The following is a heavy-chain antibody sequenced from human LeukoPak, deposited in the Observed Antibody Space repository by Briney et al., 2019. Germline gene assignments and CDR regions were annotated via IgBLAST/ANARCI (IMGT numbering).Heavy chain of an antibody. CDR3: AKDNQLRGVIIYYDLGY. CDR1: GFTFSSYA. CDR2: ISYDGSNK. V-gene: IGHV3-30-3*01. D-gene: IGHD3-10*01. Sequence: PGRSLRLSCAASGFTFSSYAMHWVRQAPGKGLEWVAVISYDGSNKYYADSVKGRFTISRDNSKNTLYLQMNSLRAEDTAVYYCAKDNQLRGVIIYYDLGYWGQGTLVTVSS. J-gene: IGHJ4*02.